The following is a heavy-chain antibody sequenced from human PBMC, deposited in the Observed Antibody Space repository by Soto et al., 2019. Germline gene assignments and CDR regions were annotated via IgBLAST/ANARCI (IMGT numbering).Heavy chain of an antibody. Sequence: GGSLRLSCAASGFTFSSYSMNWVRQAPGKGLEWVSSISSSSSYIYYADSVKGRFTISRDNAKNSLYLQMNSLRAEDTAVYYCARAGYCSGGSCFRAPNYYYYGMDVWGQGTTVTVSS. D-gene: IGHD2-15*01. V-gene: IGHV3-21*01. CDR2: ISSSSSYI. J-gene: IGHJ6*02. CDR1: GFTFSSYS. CDR3: ARAGYCSGGSCFRAPNYYYYGMDV.